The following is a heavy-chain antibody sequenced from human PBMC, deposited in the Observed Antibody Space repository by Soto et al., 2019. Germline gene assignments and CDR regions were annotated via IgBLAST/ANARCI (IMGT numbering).Heavy chain of an antibody. CDR1: GYTFPSSG. Sequence: ASVKVSCKASGYTFPSSGISWVRQAPGQGLEWMGWISAYNGNTNYAQKLQGRVTMTTDTSTSTAYMELRSLRSDDTAVYYCARKASRGVVDYWGQGTLVTVSS. CDR2: ISAYNGNT. V-gene: IGHV1-18*01. D-gene: IGHD3-10*01. CDR3: ARKASRGVVDY. J-gene: IGHJ4*02.